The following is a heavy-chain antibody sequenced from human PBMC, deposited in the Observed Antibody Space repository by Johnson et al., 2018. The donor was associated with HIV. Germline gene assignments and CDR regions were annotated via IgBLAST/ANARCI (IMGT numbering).Heavy chain of an antibody. Sequence: MQLVESGGGVVRPGGSLRLSCAASGFTFDDYGMSWVRQAPGKGLEWVSGISWHSGSIGHADSVKGRFTISSDNAKNSLHLQMSSLRAEDTALYYCAKGATRYKTDGSKHDGAFDVWGQGTMVTVSS. CDR1: GFTFDDYG. J-gene: IGHJ3*01. CDR2: ISWHSGSI. D-gene: IGHD1-26*01. CDR3: AKGATRYKTDGSKHDGAFDV. V-gene: IGHV3-20*04.